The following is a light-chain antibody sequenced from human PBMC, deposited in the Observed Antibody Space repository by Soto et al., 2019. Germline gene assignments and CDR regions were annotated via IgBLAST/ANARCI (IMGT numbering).Light chain of an antibody. CDR1: SGQRKYA. V-gene: IGLV4-69*01. J-gene: IGLJ1*01. CDR2: VNSDVSH. Sequence: QSVLTQSPSASASLGASVKLTCTLSSGQRKYAIAWHQQKPEKGPRYLMRVNSDVSHIRGDGIPDRFSGSSSGTERYLTISSLQSEDEADYYCQTWGTGIQVFGTGTKLTVL. CDR3: QTWGTGIQV.